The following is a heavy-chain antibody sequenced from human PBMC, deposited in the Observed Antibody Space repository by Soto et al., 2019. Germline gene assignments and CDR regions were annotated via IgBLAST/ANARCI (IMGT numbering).Heavy chain of an antibody. CDR2: IYYSGST. CDR3: ARGTPQQWLVST. V-gene: IGHV4-59*01. J-gene: IGHJ5*02. CDR1: GGSISSYY. D-gene: IGHD6-19*01. Sequence: QVQLQESGPGLVKPSETLSLTCTVSGGSISSYYWSWIRQPPGKGLEWIGYIYYSGSTNYNPSLKSRATISVDTSKNQFSLKLSSVTAADTAVYYCARGTPQQWLVSTWGQGTLVTVSS.